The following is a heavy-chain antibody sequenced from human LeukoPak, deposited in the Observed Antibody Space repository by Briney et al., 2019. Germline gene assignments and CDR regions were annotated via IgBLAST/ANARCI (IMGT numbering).Heavy chain of an antibody. J-gene: IGHJ6*03. CDR2: LYPGVST. CDR3: ARLKFYDSTGYSPGHYMDV. Sequence: SETLSLTCTVSGGPIYSYYWSWIRQTAGKGLEWIGRLYPGVSTNYNPSLKSRVTMSVATSKNQFALKLSAVTAADTAVYYCARLKFYDSTGYSPGHYMDVWGKGTTVTVSS. V-gene: IGHV4-4*07. CDR1: GGPIYSYY. D-gene: IGHD3-22*01.